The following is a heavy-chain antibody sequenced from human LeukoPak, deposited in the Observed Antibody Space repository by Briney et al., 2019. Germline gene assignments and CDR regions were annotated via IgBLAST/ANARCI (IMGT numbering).Heavy chain of an antibody. V-gene: IGHV3-48*04. J-gene: IGHJ3*02. CDR1: GFTFSTYA. D-gene: IGHD6-13*01. CDR2: ISSSRSTM. Sequence: GSLRLSCAASGFTFSTYAIHWVRQAPGKGLEWISYISSSRSTMYYADSVKGRFTISRDNAKNSLYLQMNSLRAEDTAVYYCARDSRDAFDIWGQGTMVTVS. CDR3: ARDSRDAFDI.